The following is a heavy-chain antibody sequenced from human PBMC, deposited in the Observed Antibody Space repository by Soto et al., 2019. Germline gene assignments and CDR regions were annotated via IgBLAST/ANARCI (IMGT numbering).Heavy chain of an antibody. CDR1: GFTFSSYA. D-gene: IGHD6-19*01. CDR2: ISYDGSNK. V-gene: IGHV3-30-3*01. Sequence: QVQLVESGGGVVQPGRSLRLSCAASGFTFSSYAMHWVRQAPGKGLEWVAVISYDGSNKYYADSVKGRFTISRDNSKNTLYLQMKSLRAEDTAVYYCAREWQWLVRGMDVWGQGTTVTVSS. CDR3: AREWQWLVRGMDV. J-gene: IGHJ6*02.